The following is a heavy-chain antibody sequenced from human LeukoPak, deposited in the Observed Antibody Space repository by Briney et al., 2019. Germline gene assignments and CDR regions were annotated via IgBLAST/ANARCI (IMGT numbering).Heavy chain of an antibody. J-gene: IGHJ4*02. CDR3: GKDYRLEF. CDR2: ISDSGRGT. D-gene: IGHD1-26*01. CDR1: GFTFSNFA. V-gene: IGHV3-23*01. Sequence: GGSPRLSCAASGFTFSNFAMSWVRQAPGKGLEWASAISDSGRGTNYAESVRGRLTISRDNSKNTVYLQVNSLRAEDTAVYYCGKDYRLEFWGQGTLVTVPS.